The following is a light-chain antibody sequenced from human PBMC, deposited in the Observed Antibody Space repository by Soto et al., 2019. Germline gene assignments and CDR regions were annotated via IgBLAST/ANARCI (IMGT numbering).Light chain of an antibody. V-gene: IGKV1-33*01. J-gene: IGKJ2*01. Sequence: DIQLTQSPSSLSATVGDRVTITCQASQDIRKYLNWYQQKLGKVPKLLIYDVSNRETGVPSRFSGSGSGTDFSLSIDSLKPEDIATYYCQHYDHPPYTFGQGTTLEIK. CDR2: DVS. CDR3: QHYDHPPYT. CDR1: QDIRKY.